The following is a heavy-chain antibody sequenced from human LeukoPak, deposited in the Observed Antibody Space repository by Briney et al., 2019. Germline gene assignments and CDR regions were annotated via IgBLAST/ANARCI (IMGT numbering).Heavy chain of an antibody. Sequence: SVKVSCKASGGTFSSYAISWVRQAPGQGLEWMGRIIPILGIANYAQKFQGRVTITADKSTSTAYMELSSLRSEDTAVYYCAESSSWYLVFDYWGQGILVTVSS. CDR1: GGTFSSYA. CDR3: AESSSWYLVFDY. J-gene: IGHJ4*02. V-gene: IGHV1-69*04. CDR2: IIPILGIA. D-gene: IGHD6-13*01.